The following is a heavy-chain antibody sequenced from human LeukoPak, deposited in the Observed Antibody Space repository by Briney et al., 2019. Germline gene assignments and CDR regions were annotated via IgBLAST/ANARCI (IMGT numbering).Heavy chain of an antibody. CDR2: VYYDGNN. V-gene: IGHV4-59*07. J-gene: IGHJ3*02. CDR1: GGSMSTYY. D-gene: IGHD5-24*01. CDR3: ARVKDDNNYDRAFDI. Sequence: SDTLSLTCTVSGGSMSTYYWSWIRQPPGKGLEWIGYVYYDGNNDYNPSLKSRVTTSIDTSKKQFSLKLTSVTAADTAVYYCARVKDDNNYDRAFDIWGQGTMVTVSS.